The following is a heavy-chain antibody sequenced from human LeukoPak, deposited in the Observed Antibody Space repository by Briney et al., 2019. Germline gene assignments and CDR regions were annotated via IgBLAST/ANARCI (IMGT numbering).Heavy chain of an antibody. V-gene: IGHV4-59*08. Sequence: SETLSLTCTVSGGSISYYWSWIRQPPGKGLEWIGYIYYSGSTNYNPSLKSRVTISVDTANNQFSLKLSSVTAAATAVYYCATTIAVAGPFDYWGQGTLVTVSS. CDR1: GGSISYY. J-gene: IGHJ4*02. D-gene: IGHD6-19*01. CDR2: IYYSGST. CDR3: ATTIAVAGPFDY.